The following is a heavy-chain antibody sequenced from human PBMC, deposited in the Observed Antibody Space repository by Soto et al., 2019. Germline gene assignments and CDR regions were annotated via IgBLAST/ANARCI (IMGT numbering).Heavy chain of an antibody. CDR2: ITWNSDEI. CDR1: GFTFDDYA. J-gene: IGHJ6*02. D-gene: IGHD3-22*01. Sequence: EVQLVESGGGLVQPGRSLRLSCAASGFTFDDYAMHWVRQRPGRGLEWVSGITWNSDEIGSPDSVKGRFSIPRDNAKKYLYLQMNSLRPDDTALYYCAASRGFDSSGYSGYYYGMDVWGQGTTVTVSS. V-gene: IGHV3-9*01. CDR3: AASRGFDSSGYSGYYYGMDV.